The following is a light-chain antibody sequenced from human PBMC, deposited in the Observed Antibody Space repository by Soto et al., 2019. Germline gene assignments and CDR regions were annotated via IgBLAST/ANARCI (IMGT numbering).Light chain of an antibody. J-gene: IGLJ1*01. CDR1: GSDVGGYNY. CDR2: EVS. V-gene: IGLV2-14*01. Sequence: QSALTQPASVSGSPGQSITVSCTGSGSDVGGYNYVSWYQQHPGKAPKLIIYEVSNRPSGVSNRFSGSKSGNTASLTTSGLQAEDEADYYCSSYTISNTPYVFGTGTKVTVL. CDR3: SSYTISNTPYV.